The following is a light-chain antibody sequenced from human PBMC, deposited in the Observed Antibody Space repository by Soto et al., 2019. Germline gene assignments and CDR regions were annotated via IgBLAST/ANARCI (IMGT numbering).Light chain of an antibody. CDR3: CSYVDSSTVYV. Sequence: QSVLTQPASVSGSPGQSITISCTGTSSDVGSYNLVSWYQQHPGKVPKLMIYEGSKRPSGVSNRFSVSRSGNTASLTISGLQAEDEADSYCCSYVDSSTVYVLGYGTKVTVL. CDR1: SSDVGSYNL. CDR2: EGS. V-gene: IGLV2-23*01. J-gene: IGLJ1*01.